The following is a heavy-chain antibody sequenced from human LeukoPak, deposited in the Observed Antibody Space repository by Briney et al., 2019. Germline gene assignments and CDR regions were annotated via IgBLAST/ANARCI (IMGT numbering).Heavy chain of an antibody. CDR1: GGSISNSY. D-gene: IGHD4/OR15-4a*01. Sequence: SETLSLTCSVSGGSISNSYWSWIRQPAGKGLEWIGRIHASGSTNYNSSLKGRVTMSIDTSKNQFSLKLKAVTAADTAIYFCAREYGDFDYWGRGTLVAVSS. CDR2: IHASGST. J-gene: IGHJ4*02. V-gene: IGHV4-4*07. CDR3: AREYGDFDY.